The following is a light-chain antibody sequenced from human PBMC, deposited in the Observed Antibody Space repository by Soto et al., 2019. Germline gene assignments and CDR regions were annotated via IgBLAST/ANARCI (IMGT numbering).Light chain of an antibody. CDR1: QSVSRSY. Sequence: DIVLTQSPGTLSLSPGERATLSCRASQSVSRSYLAWYQKKPGQAPRILIYGASSRATGIPDRFSGSGSGTDFTLTISRLEPEDFAEYYCQQYGSSSYTFGQGKKLEIK. J-gene: IGKJ2*01. CDR2: GAS. CDR3: QQYGSSSYT. V-gene: IGKV3-20*01.